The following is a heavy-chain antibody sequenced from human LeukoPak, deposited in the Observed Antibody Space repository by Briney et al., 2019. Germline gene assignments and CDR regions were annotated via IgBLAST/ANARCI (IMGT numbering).Heavy chain of an antibody. J-gene: IGHJ6*02. V-gene: IGHV3-30-3*01. D-gene: IGHD6-19*01. CDR3: ARDQAGYSSGWALGMDV. Sequence: GRSLRLSCAASGFTFSSYAMHWVRQAPGKGLEWVAAISYDGSNKYYADSVKGRFTISRDNSKNTLYLHMNSLRAEDTTMYYCARDQAGYSSGWALGMDVWGQGTTVTVSS. CDR2: ISYDGSNK. CDR1: GFTFSSYA.